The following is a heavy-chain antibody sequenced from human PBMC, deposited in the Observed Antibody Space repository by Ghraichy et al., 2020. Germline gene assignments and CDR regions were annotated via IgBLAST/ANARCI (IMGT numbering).Heavy chain of an antibody. Sequence: SETLSLTCTVSGGSISSYYWSWIRQPPGKGLEWIGYIYYSGSTNYNPSLKSRVTISVDTSKNQFSLKLSSVTAADTAVYYCARVYDFWSGYYPDWYFDLWGRGTLVTVSS. CDR3: ARVYDFWSGYYPDWYFDL. D-gene: IGHD3-3*01. CDR1: GGSISSYY. CDR2: IYYSGST. V-gene: IGHV4-59*01. J-gene: IGHJ2*01.